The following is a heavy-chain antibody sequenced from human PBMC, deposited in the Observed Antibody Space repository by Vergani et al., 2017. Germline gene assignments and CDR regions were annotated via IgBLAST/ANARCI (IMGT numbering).Heavy chain of an antibody. CDR1: GFTFSSYG. CDR3: ARENTVTTEFDY. V-gene: IGHV1-2*02. D-gene: IGHD4-17*01. J-gene: IGHJ4*02. CDR2: INPNSGGT. Sequence: QVQLVESGGGVVQPGRSLRLSCAASGFTFSSYGMHWVRQAPGQGLEWMGWINPNSGGTNYAQKFQGRVTMTRDTSISTAYMELSRLRSDDTAVYYCARENTVTTEFDYWGQGTLVTVSS.